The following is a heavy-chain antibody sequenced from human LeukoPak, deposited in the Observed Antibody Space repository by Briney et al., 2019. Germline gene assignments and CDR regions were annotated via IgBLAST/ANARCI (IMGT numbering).Heavy chain of an antibody. CDR3: ARDHYHKIHSVMVTAPDY. D-gene: IGHD2-21*02. Sequence: ASVKVSCKASGGTFSNYAISWVRQAPGQGLEWMGGIIPIFGTANYAQKFRGRVTITADKSTRTAYMELSSLRSEDTAVYYCARDHYHKIHSVMVTAPDYWGQGTLVIVSS. CDR2: IIPIFGTA. J-gene: IGHJ4*02. V-gene: IGHV1-69*06. CDR1: GGTFSNYA.